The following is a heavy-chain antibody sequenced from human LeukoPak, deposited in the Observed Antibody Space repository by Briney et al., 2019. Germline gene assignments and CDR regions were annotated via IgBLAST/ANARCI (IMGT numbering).Heavy chain of an antibody. V-gene: IGHV3-48*02. CDR2: ISSSSSAI. Sequence: GGSLRLSCAASGFTFSGYSMNWVRQAPGKGLEWVSYISSSSSAIYYADSMKGRFTISRDNAKNALYLQMNTLRDEDTAAYYCARDNLPGFDFWGQGTLVTVSS. CDR3: ARDNLPGFDF. D-gene: IGHD1-14*01. J-gene: IGHJ4*02. CDR1: GFTFSGYS.